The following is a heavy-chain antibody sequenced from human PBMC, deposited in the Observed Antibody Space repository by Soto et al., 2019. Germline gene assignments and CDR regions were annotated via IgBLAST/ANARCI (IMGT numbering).Heavy chain of an antibody. CDR1: AFTFRSYA. J-gene: IGHJ3*02. D-gene: IGHD2-2*01. V-gene: IGHV3-23*01. CDR3: AKVMPLRDFTSTSCLGAFDI. CDR2: ITASADTT. Sequence: EEQLLESGGGLVRPGGSLRLSCAASAFTFRSYAMSWFRQAPGKGLEWVSAITASADTTYYADSVKGRFTSSRDNSKNTLYLRMNSRRAEDTAVYYCAKVMPLRDFTSTSCLGAFDIWGQGTMVTVS.